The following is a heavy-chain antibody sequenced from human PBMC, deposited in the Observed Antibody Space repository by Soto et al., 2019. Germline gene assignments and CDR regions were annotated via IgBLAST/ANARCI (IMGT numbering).Heavy chain of an antibody. J-gene: IGHJ4*02. Sequence: QVLLVESGGGVVQPGGSLRISCAVSGLTFSSFGMQWVRQAPGKGLEWVAVISDDGSSKHYADSLKGRFTISRDNSNNTLYLQMDSLGPEDTAVYYCAKDRWGDFGDLNLPGYWGQGTLVTVSS. V-gene: IGHV3-30*18. D-gene: IGHD4-17*01. CDR1: GLTFSSFG. CDR3: AKDRWGDFGDLNLPGY. CDR2: ISDDGSSK.